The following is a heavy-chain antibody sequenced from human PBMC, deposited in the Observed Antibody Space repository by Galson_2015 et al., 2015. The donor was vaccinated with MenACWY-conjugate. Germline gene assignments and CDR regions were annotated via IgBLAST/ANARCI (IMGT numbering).Heavy chain of an antibody. D-gene: IGHD2-21*01. Sequence: SLRLSCAGSAFTFSNAYMSWVRQAPGKGLEWVGRIKSQTDGGKIDYAAPVKGRFTISRDDSKNTLYLQMNSLKIEDTAVYYCTTHKPDPWGGLLFHFYMDVWGKGTTVTVSS. V-gene: IGHV3-15*01. CDR1: AFTFSNAY. CDR3: TTHKPDPWGGLLFHFYMDV. J-gene: IGHJ6*03. CDR2: IKSQTDGGKI.